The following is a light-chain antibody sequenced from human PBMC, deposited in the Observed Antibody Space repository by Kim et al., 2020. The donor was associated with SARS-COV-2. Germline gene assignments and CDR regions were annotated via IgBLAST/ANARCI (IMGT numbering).Light chain of an antibody. Sequence: SVAVGQTGRTKCRGDRLRFYYASWYQKKPGQAAMLVMYGKNNRPSGIPDRFSGSSSGSTASLTITGAEEEDEADYYCDSRDNSGNQFGGGTQLTVL. CDR2: GKN. CDR3: DSRDNSGNQ. CDR1: RLRFYY. V-gene: IGLV3-19*01. J-gene: IGLJ3*02.